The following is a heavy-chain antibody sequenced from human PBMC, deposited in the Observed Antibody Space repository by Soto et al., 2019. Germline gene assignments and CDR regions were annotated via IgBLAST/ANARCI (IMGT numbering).Heavy chain of an antibody. CDR2: IRRDSSTI. V-gene: IGHV3-48*02. CDR3: ARGRYYSDSSGYNNWFDA. D-gene: IGHD3-22*01. CDR1: GFTFNSYT. Sequence: EVQLVESGGGLVQPGGSLRLSCAASGFTFNSYTMNWVRQAPGKGLEWVSYIRRDSSTIYYADSVKGRFTISRDNAKNALYLQMNSLRDEDKAVYYCARGRYYSDSSGYNNWFDAWGLGTLVIV. J-gene: IGHJ5*02.